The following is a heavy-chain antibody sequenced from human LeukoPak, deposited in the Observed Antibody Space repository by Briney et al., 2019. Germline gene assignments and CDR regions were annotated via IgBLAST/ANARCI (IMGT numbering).Heavy chain of an antibody. CDR1: GFTFSSYA. V-gene: IGHV3-30-3*01. D-gene: IGHD2-15*01. CDR3: ARGYCSGGSCYSNYFDY. Sequence: GGSLRLSCAASGFTFSSYAMHWVRQALGKGLEWVAVISYDGSNKYYADSVKGRFTISRDNSKNTLYLQMNSLRAEDTAVYYCARGYCSGGSCYSNYFDYWGQGTLVTVSS. CDR2: ISYDGSNK. J-gene: IGHJ4*02.